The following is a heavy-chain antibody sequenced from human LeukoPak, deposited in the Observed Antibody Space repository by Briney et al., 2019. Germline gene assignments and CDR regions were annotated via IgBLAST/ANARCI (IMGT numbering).Heavy chain of an antibody. CDR1: GGSISSSSYD. Sequence: SETLSLTCTVAGGSISSSSYDWGWIREPPGKGLEWSGSIYYSGSTYYNPSLKSRVTISVDTSKNQFSLKLSSVTAADTAVYYCVLDHYYYYYMDVWGKGTTVTVSS. CDR3: VLDHYYYYYMDV. J-gene: IGHJ6*03. D-gene: IGHD1-1*01. V-gene: IGHV4-39*01. CDR2: IYYSGST.